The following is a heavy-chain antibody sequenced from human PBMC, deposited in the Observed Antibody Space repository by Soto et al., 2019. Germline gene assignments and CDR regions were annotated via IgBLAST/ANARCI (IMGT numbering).Heavy chain of an antibody. D-gene: IGHD1-26*01. V-gene: IGHV3-23*01. CDR3: ARRGSGSYYDY. CDR1: GFTFSNYA. J-gene: IGHJ4*02. CDR2: ISGSGDST. Sequence: EVQLLESGGGLVQPGGSLRLSCAASGFTFSNYAMNWVRQAPGKGLEWVSVISGSGDSTYYADSVKGRVTISRDNSKNTLYLQMNSLRAEDTAIYYCARRGSGSYYDYWGQGTLVTVSS.